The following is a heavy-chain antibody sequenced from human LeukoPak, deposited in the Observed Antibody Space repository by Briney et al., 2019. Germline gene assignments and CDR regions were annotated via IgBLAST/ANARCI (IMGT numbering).Heavy chain of an antibody. V-gene: IGHV4-34*01. J-gene: IGHJ4*02. D-gene: IGHD3-22*01. Sequence: SETLSLTCAVYGGSFSGYYWSGIRQPPGKGLEWIGEINHSGSTNYGPSLKSRVTISVDTSKNQFSLKLSSVTAADTAVYHCARAGDSSGYCDSWGQGTPVTVSS. CDR3: ARAGDSSGYCDS. CDR1: GGSFSGYY. CDR2: INHSGST.